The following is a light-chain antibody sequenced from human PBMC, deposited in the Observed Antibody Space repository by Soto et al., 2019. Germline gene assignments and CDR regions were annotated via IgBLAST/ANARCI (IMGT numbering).Light chain of an antibody. V-gene: IGKV3-20*01. J-gene: IGKJ1*01. CDR3: QRYGSSPGT. CDR1: QSVSSSY. Sequence: ILLTQSPGTLSLSPGERATLSCRASQSVSSSYLAWYQQKPGQAPRLLIYGASSRATGIPDRFSGSGSGTHFTLTISRLEPEDFAVYYCQRYGSSPGTFGQGAKV. CDR2: GAS.